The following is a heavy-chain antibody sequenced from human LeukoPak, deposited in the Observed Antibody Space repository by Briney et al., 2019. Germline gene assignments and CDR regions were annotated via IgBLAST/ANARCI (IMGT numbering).Heavy chain of an antibody. J-gene: IGHJ3*02. CDR3: ARTRGYGKADAFDI. D-gene: IGHD5-18*01. CDR2: LYYTGST. CDR1: GGSSSSYY. V-gene: IGHV4-59*01. Sequence: PSETLSLTCTVSGGSSSSYYWSWVRQPLGKGLEWVGYLYYTGSTNYNPSLKRRVTISVDTSKNQFSLKLSSVTAADTAVYYCARTRGYGKADAFDIWGQGTMVTVSS.